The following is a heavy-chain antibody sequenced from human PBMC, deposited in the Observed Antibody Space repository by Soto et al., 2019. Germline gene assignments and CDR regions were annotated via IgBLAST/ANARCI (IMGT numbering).Heavy chain of an antibody. CDR2: IKSKTDGGTT. Sequence: PGGSLRLSCAASGFTFSNAWMNWVCQAPGKGLEWVGRIKSKTDGGTTDYAAPVKGRFTISRDDSKNTLYLQMNSLKTEDTAVYYCTTFEYSSLGFDYWGQGTLVTVSS. D-gene: IGHD6-6*01. V-gene: IGHV3-15*07. J-gene: IGHJ4*02. CDR3: TTFEYSSLGFDY. CDR1: GFTFSNAW.